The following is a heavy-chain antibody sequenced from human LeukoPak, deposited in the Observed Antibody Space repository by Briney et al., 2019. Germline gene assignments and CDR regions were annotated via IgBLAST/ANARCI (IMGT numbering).Heavy chain of an antibody. CDR1: GFTFSSYS. V-gene: IGHV3-21*01. J-gene: IGHJ4*02. D-gene: IGHD3-22*01. CDR2: ISSSSSYI. Sequence: PGGSLRLSCAASGFTFSSYSMSWVRQAPGKGLEWVSSISSSSSYIYYADSVKGRVTISRDNAKNSLYLQKNSLRAEDTAVYYCARDPYYYDSSGYYYWGQGTLVTVSS. CDR3: ARDPYYYDSSGYYY.